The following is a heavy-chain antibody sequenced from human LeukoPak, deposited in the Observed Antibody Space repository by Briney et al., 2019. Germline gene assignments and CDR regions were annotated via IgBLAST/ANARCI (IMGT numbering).Heavy chain of an antibody. Sequence: PGGSLRLSCAASGFTFSSYSMNWVRQAPGKGLEWVSSISTSSSYIYYADSVKGRFTSSRDNAKKSLYLQMNSLRAEDTAVYYCAKDYSKTSYYGSGTYYRPNWFDPWGQGTLVTVSS. V-gene: IGHV3-21*01. D-gene: IGHD3-10*01. J-gene: IGHJ5*02. CDR2: ISTSSSYI. CDR1: GFTFSSYS. CDR3: AKDYSKTSYYGSGTYYRPNWFDP.